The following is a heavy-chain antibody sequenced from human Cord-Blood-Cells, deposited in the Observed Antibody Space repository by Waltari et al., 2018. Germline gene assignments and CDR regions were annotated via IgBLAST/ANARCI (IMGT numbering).Heavy chain of an antibody. V-gene: IGHV4-34*01. Sequence: QVQLQQWGAGLLKPSETLSLTCAVYGGSFSGYYWSWIRQPPGKGLEWIGEINHSGSTNNNPARKSRVTISVDTSKNQFSLKLSSVTAADTTVYYCARDGLRYNYYYYYGMDVWGQGTTVTVSS. CDR1: GGSFSGYY. J-gene: IGHJ6*02. D-gene: IGHD3-9*01. CDR3: ARDGLRYNYYYYYGMDV. CDR2: INHSGST.